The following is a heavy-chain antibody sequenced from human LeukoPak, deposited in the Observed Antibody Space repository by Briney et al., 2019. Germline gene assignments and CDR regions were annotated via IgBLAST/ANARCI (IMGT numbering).Heavy chain of an antibody. J-gene: IGHJ3*02. CDR3: ARSLPYSSSAHDAFDI. CDR1: GFTFSSYN. CDR2: ISSSSSYI. D-gene: IGHD6-6*01. Sequence: SGGSLRLSCGASGFTFSSYNMNWVRQAPGKGLEWGSSISSSSSYIYYADSVKGRFTISRDNAKNSLYLQMNSLRAEDTAVYYCARSLPYSSSAHDAFDIWGQGTVVTVSS. V-gene: IGHV3-21*01.